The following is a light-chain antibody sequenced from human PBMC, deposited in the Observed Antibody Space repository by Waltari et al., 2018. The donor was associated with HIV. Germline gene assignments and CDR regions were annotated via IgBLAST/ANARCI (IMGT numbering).Light chain of an antibody. V-gene: IGLV3-25*03. J-gene: IGLJ2*01. Sequence: SYELTQPPSVSVFPGQTARITCPGDALPKQYAYWYQQRPGQAPVLVILKDTERTSGIPERFSGSSSGTTGTLTVSGVQAEDEAAYYCQSADSIGTYVVFGGGTKLAVL. CDR1: ALPKQY. CDR2: KDT. CDR3: QSADSIGTYVV.